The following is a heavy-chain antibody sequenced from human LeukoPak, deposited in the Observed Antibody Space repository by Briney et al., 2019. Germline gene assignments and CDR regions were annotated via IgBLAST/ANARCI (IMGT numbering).Heavy chain of an antibody. CDR2: VYPGDSDT. Sequence: PGESLKISCLASGYSFPNYWIGWVRQMPGKGLEWVGIVYPGDSDTRYSPSFQGQVTISADKSISAAYLQWSSLKASDTVMYYCARFYYDSGTYYFDYWGQGTLVTVSS. V-gene: IGHV5-51*01. D-gene: IGHD3-22*01. J-gene: IGHJ4*02. CDR3: ARFYYDSGTYYFDY. CDR1: GYSFPNYW.